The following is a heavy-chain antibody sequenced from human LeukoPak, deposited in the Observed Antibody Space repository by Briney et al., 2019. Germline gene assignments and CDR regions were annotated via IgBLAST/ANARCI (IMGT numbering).Heavy chain of an antibody. D-gene: IGHD3-10*01. CDR1: GFTFSSSG. J-gene: IGHJ4*02. Sequence: PGGSLRLSCVASGFTFSSSGMHWVRQLPGKGLEWLAFMRIEESNKFCADSVKGRFTISRDSSKNTLYLQMNSLRPEDTALYYCAKDLHGSGSFDYWGQGTLVTVSS. CDR2: MRIEESNK. CDR3: AKDLHGSGSFDY. V-gene: IGHV3-30*02.